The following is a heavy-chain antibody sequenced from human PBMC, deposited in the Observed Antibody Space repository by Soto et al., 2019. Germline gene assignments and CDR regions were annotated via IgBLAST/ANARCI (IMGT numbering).Heavy chain of an antibody. V-gene: IGHV1-69*13. Sequence: GASVKVSCKASGGTFSSDAISWVRQAPGQGLEWMGGISPMFATTNYAQKLQGRVTITADESTSTAYMELSSLRSEDTAVYYCARGGGYCINTSCYAYYFYGMNVWGQGTTVTVSS. CDR1: GGTFSSDA. D-gene: IGHD2-2*01. CDR2: ISPMFATT. J-gene: IGHJ6*02. CDR3: ARGGGYCINTSCYAYYFYGMNV.